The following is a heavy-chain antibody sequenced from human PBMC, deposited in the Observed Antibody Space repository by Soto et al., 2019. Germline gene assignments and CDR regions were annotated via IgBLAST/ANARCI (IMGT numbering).Heavy chain of an antibody. CDR3: ARGEKLPWYYYYYMDV. Sequence: GGSLRLSCAASGFTFSDYYMSWIRQAPGKGLEWVSYISSSGSTIYYADSVKGRFTISRDNAKNSLYLQMNSLRAEDTAVYYCARGEKLPWYYYYYMDVWGKGTTVTVSS. CDR1: GFTFSDYY. D-gene: IGHD2-15*01. CDR2: ISSSGSTI. J-gene: IGHJ6*03. V-gene: IGHV3-11*01.